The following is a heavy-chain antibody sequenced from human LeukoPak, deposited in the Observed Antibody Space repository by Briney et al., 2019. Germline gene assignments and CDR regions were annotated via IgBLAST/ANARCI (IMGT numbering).Heavy chain of an antibody. V-gene: IGHV3-21*01. Sequence: GGSPRLSCAASGFTFSSYSMNWVRQAPGKGLEWVSSISSSSSYIYYADSVKGRFTISRDNAKNSLYLQMNSLRAEDTAVYYCARRMGDQNYYYMDVWGKGTTVTVSS. CDR2: ISSSSSYI. J-gene: IGHJ6*03. CDR3: ARRMGDQNYYYMDV. CDR1: GFTFSSYS. D-gene: IGHD2-8*01.